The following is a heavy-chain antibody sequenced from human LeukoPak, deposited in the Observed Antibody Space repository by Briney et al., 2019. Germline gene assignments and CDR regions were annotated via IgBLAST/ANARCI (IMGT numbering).Heavy chain of an antibody. CDR3: AKGAVSGSRSPFGR. J-gene: IGHJ1*01. D-gene: IGHD1-26*01. V-gene: IGHV3-30*18. Sequence: RGSLRLSCAASGLTFSSYGMHSVRQAPGKGLEWVASISYDESNKHYADSVKGRFSVSRDNSKNTLYLEIYSLRAEDTALYYCAKGAVSGSRSPFGRWGQGTLVTVS. CDR2: ISYDESNK. CDR1: GLTFSSYG.